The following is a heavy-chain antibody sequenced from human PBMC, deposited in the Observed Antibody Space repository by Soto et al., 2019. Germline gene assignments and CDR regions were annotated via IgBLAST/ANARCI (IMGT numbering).Heavy chain of an antibody. J-gene: IGHJ6*02. CDR3: ARDEENYYYGMDV. CDR1: GYTFTSYG. V-gene: IGHV1-18*01. Sequence: ASVKVSCKASGYTFTSYGISWVRQAPGQRLEWMGWINAGNGNTKYSQKFQGRVTMTTDTSTSTAYMELRSLRSDDTAVYYCARDEENYYYGMDVWGQGTTVTVSS. CDR2: INAGNGNT.